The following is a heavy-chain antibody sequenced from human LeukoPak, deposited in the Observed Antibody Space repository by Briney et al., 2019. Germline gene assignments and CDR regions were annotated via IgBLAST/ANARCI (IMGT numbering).Heavy chain of an antibody. D-gene: IGHD3-9*01. V-gene: IGHV1-18*01. CDR3: AREGYYDILTGYLSIEDY. Sequence: ASVKVSCKASGYTFTSYGISWVRQAPGQGLEWMGWISAYNGNTNYAQKLQGRVTMTTDTSTSTAYMEGRSLRSDDTAVYYCAREGYYDILTGYLSIEDYWGQGTLVTVSS. CDR1: GYTFTSYG. J-gene: IGHJ4*02. CDR2: ISAYNGNT.